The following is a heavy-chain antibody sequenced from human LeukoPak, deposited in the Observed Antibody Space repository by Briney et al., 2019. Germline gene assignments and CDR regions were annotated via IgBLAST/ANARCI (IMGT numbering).Heavy chain of an antibody. CDR2: ITGGGTT. J-gene: IGHJ5*02. Sequence: GGSLRLSCAAPGFSFYTNAMSWVRHTPGKGLEWVAGITGGGTTDYADSVKGRFTISRDNSKNILFLQMNSLTVGDTAMYYCAKDQSSGWLANYFDPWGQGTQVTVSS. CDR3: AKDQSSGWLANYFDP. CDR1: GFSFYTNA. D-gene: IGHD2-15*01. V-gene: IGHV3-23*01.